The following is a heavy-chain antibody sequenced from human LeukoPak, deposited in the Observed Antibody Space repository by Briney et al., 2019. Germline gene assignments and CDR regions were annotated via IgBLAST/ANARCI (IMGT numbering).Heavy chain of an antibody. CDR2: INPNSGGT. Sequence: ASVKVSCKASGYTFTGYYMHWVRQAPGQGLEWMGWINPNSGGTNYAQKFQGRVTMTRDTSISTAYLQWSSLKASDTAMYYCARQRSYYDSSGYCYAFDIWGQGTMVTVSS. CDR1: GYTFTGYY. J-gene: IGHJ3*02. D-gene: IGHD3-22*01. CDR3: ARQRSYYDSSGYCYAFDI. V-gene: IGHV1-2*02.